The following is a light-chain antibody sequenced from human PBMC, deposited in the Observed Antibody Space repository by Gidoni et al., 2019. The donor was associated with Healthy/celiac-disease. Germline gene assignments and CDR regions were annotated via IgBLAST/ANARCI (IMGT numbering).Light chain of an antibody. CDR2: DAS. Sequence: DIQLTHSPSSLSASVGDRVTITCQASQDISNYLNWYQQKPGKAPKLLIYDASNLETGVPSRFSGSGSGTDFTFTISSLQPEDIATYYCQQYDNLCSFGQGTKLEIK. CDR1: QDISNY. V-gene: IGKV1-33*01. J-gene: IGKJ2*04. CDR3: QQYDNLCS.